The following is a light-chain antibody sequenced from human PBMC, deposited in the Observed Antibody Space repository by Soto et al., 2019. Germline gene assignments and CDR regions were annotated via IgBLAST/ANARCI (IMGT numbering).Light chain of an antibody. Sequence: ENGLTQSPGTLSLSPGERATLCCRASQSISSSFLAWYQQKPGQAPRLLIYGASSRATGIPDRFSGTGSETDFTLSISRLEPEDFAVYYCQQYDNSPITFGQGTRLEIK. J-gene: IGKJ5*01. CDR1: QSISSSF. CDR3: QQYDNSPIT. V-gene: IGKV3-20*01. CDR2: GAS.